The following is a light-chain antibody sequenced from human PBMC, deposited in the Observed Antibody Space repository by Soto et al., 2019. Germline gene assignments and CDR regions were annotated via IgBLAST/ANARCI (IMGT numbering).Light chain of an antibody. V-gene: IGKV3-15*01. CDR3: HQYSNWPPWT. CDR2: RAS. Sequence: EIVMTQSPATLSVSPGARAALSCRASQTVSSKLAWYQQKPGQAPRLLIYRASTRATGVPARFSASGSGTEFTLTISSLQSEDSAVYYCHQYSNWPPWTFGPGTKVDIK. J-gene: IGKJ1*01. CDR1: QTVSSK.